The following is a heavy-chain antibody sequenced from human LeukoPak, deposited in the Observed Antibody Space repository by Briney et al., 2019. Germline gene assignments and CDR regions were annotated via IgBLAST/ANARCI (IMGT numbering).Heavy chain of an antibody. CDR3: ATLSITMVRGVPNAFDI. J-gene: IGHJ3*02. D-gene: IGHD3-10*01. V-gene: IGHV5-51*01. Sequence: GESLKISCKVSGYSFANYWIGWVRQMPGKGLEWMGIIYPGDSDTRYSPSFQGQVTISADKSISTAYLQWSSLKASDTAMYYCATLSITMVRGVPNAFDIWGQGTMVTVSS. CDR1: GYSFANYW. CDR2: IYPGDSDT.